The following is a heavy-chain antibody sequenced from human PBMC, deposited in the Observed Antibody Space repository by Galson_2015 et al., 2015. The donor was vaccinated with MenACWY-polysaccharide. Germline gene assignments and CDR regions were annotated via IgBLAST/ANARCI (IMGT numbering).Heavy chain of an antibody. J-gene: IGHJ4*02. CDR2: ISGTSSSI. Sequence: SMRLSCAASGFTFSTYVMSWVRQPPGKGLEWVSAISGTSSSIYYADFVTGRFTISRDNSKNTLYLQLKSLRAEDTAIYYCAKEISWWLFDCFDYWGPGTLVTVSS. D-gene: IGHD2-21*01. CDR3: AKEISWWLFDCFDY. V-gene: IGHV3-23*01. CDR1: GFTFSTYV.